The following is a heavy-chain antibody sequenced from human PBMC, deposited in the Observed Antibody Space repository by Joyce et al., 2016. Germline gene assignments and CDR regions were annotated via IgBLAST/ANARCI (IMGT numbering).Heavy chain of an antibody. V-gene: IGHV4-61*02. Sequence: QLQLQESGPGLVKPSQTLSLTCTVSGASVSRGSYYWTWMRQPAGKGLEWVGRMYTNGNTSSRPPLGSRATMSLDTAGNQYCLRLTSVTAADTAMYYCVREPPGGSFDYWGQGILITVSS. CDR1: GASVSRGSYY. CDR2: MYTNGNT. J-gene: IGHJ4*02. D-gene: IGHD1-14*01. CDR3: VREPPGGSFDY.